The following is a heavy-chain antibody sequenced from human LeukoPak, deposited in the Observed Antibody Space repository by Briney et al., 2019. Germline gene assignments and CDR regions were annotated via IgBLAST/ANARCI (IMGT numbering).Heavy chain of an antibody. D-gene: IGHD4-17*01. V-gene: IGHV3-23*01. CDR3: AKGSTEAVN. CDR1: GFTFSSYV. CDR2: ISGSGGST. Sequence: GGSLRLSCAASGFTFSSYVMTWVRQAPGKGLEWVSSISGSGGSTYYADTVKGRFTISRGNSKNTLSLQMNSLRAEDTAIYYCAKGSTEAVNWGQGTLVTVSS. J-gene: IGHJ4*02.